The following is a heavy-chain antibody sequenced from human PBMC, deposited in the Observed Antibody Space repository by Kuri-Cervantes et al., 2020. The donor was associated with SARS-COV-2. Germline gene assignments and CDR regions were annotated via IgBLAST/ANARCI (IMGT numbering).Heavy chain of an antibody. CDR3: VRDGDHWNFDY. J-gene: IGHJ4*02. CDR2: ISGSGGST. CDR1: GFTVSSNY. D-gene: IGHD1-1*01. Sequence: GGSLRLSCAASGFTVSSNYMSWIRQAPGKGLEWVSAISGSGGSTYYADSVKGRFTISRDNAKNMLFLQMNSLRAEDTAVYYCVRDGDHWNFDYWGQGTLVTFSS. V-gene: IGHV3-23*01.